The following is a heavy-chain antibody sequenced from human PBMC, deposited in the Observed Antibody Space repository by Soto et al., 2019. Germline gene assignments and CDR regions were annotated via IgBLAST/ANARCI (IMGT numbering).Heavy chain of an antibody. Sequence: SETLSLTCGVSGGSISSGGYSWSWIRQPPGKGLDWIGYIYHSGSTYYNPSLKSRVTISVDRSKNQFSLKLSSVTAADTAVYYCVRVPDYWGQGTPVTVS. V-gene: IGHV4-30-2*01. CDR1: GGSISSGGYS. J-gene: IGHJ4*02. CDR3: VRVPDY. CDR2: IYHSGST.